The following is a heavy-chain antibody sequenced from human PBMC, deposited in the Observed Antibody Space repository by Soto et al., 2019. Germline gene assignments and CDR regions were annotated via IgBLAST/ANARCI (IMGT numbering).Heavy chain of an antibody. CDR1: GYTFTSYG. V-gene: IGHV1-18*01. D-gene: IGHD2-21*01. J-gene: IGHJ5*02. Sequence: ASVKVSCKASGYTFTSYGISWVRQAPGQGLEWMGWISAYNGNTNYAQKLQGRVTMTTDTSTSTAYMELRSLRSDDTAVYYCARDRPTEVIASNWCDPWGQGTLVTDSS. CDR3: ARDRPTEVIASNWCDP. CDR2: ISAYNGNT.